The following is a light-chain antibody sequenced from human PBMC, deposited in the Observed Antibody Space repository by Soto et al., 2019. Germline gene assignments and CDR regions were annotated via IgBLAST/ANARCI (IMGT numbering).Light chain of an antibody. CDR1: HSLAHSDGYIY. V-gene: IGKV2-30*02. Sequence: DVMLTQSPRSLPVILGQPASISCRSSHSLAHSDGYIYYNWFQQRPGQSPRRLIYKVSNRDSGVTVRFSGSGSGTHFTLKISRVEAEDVGVYYFMQGTHWPYTFGRPTKLEIK. CDR3: MQGTHWPYT. J-gene: IGKJ2*01. CDR2: KVS.